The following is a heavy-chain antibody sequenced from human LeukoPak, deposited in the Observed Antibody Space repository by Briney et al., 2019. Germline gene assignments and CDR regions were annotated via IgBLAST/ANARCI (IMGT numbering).Heavy chain of an antibody. CDR1: GFTVSSNY. D-gene: IGHD2-21*02. Sequence: GGSLRLSCAASGFTVSSNYMSWVRQAPGKGLEWVSVIYSGGSTYYADSVKGRFTISRDNSKNTLYLQMNSLRAEDAAVYYCARLGDIDAFDVWGQGTMVTVSS. CDR3: ARLGDIDAFDV. J-gene: IGHJ3*01. V-gene: IGHV3-53*01. CDR2: IYSGGST.